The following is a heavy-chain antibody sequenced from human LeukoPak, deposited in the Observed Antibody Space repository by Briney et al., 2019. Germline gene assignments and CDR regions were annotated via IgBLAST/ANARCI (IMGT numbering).Heavy chain of an antibody. CDR1: GFTFSSYS. CDR2: ISSSSTTI. V-gene: IGHV3-48*01. Sequence: GGSLRLSCAASGFTFSSYSMNWVRQAPGKGLEWVSYISSSSTTIYYADSVKGRFTISGDNAKNSLYLQTNSLRAEDTAVYYCARDGNQFDYWGQGTLVTVSS. D-gene: IGHD1-14*01. CDR3: ARDGNQFDY. J-gene: IGHJ4*02.